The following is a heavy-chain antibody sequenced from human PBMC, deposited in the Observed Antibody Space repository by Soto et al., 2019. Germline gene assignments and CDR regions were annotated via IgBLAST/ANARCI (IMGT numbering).Heavy chain of an antibody. J-gene: IGHJ6*02. CDR3: ARLAGYSSSWYENYYYYGMDV. V-gene: IGHV5-51*01. CDR2: IYPGDSDT. CDR1: GYSFTSYW. Sequence: GESLKISCKGSGYSFTSYWIGWVRQMPGKGLEWMGIIYPGDSDTRYSPSFQGQVTISADKSISTAYLQWSSLKASDTAMYYCARLAGYSSSWYENYYYYGMDVWGQGTTVTVSS. D-gene: IGHD6-13*01.